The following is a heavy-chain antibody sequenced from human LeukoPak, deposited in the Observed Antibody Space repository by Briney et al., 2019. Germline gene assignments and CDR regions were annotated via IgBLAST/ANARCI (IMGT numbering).Heavy chain of an antibody. J-gene: IGHJ4*02. CDR1: GFTFSSYS. V-gene: IGHV3-30*03. CDR2: ISYDGSNK. D-gene: IGHD6-6*01. CDR3: ARDHSSSPEGVYYFDY. Sequence: GGSLRLSCAASGFTFSSYSMNWVRQAPGKGLEWVAVISYDGSNKYYADSVKGRFTISRDNSKNTLYLQMNSLRAEDTAVYYCARDHSSSPEGVYYFDYWGQGTLVTVSS.